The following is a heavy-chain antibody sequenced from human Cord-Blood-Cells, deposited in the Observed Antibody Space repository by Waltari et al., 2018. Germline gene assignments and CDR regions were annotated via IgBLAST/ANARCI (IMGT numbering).Heavy chain of an antibody. CDR2: INHSGST. CDR1: GGSFSGYY. J-gene: IGHJ4*02. V-gene: IGHV4-34*01. Sequence: QVQLQQWGAGLLKPSETLSLTCAVYGGSFSGYYWSWIRQPPGKGLEWIGEINHSGSTNYNPSLKSRVTRSVDTSKNQFSLKLSSVTAADTAVYYCARGGSDYYGSGSYLHFDYWGQGTLVTVSS. CDR3: ARGGSDYYGSGSYLHFDY. D-gene: IGHD3-10*01.